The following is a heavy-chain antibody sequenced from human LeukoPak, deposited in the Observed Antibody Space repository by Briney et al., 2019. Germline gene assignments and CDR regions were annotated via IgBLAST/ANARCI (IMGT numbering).Heavy chain of an antibody. CDR1: DYSFTSYW. Sequence: GESLQISFQGSDYSFTSYWIGWVRPMPGKGLEWMGVIYPGDSDTRYSPSFQGQVTISADKSINTAYLQWGSLKASDTAMYYCARRGCSNTSCYGYYFDYWGQGTLVTVSS. D-gene: IGHD2-2*01. J-gene: IGHJ4*02. CDR3: ARRGCSNTSCYGYYFDY. V-gene: IGHV5-51*01. CDR2: IYPGDSDT.